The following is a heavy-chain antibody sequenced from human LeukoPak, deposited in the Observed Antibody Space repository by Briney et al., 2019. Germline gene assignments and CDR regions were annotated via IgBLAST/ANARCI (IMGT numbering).Heavy chain of an antibody. CDR1: GYTFTGYG. Sequence: GASVKVSCKASGYTFTGYGISWVRQAPGQGLEWMGWISAYNGNTNYAQKLQGRVTMTTDTSTSTAYMELRSLRSDDTAVYYCARIVSSWDGYYFDYWGQGTLVTVSS. V-gene: IGHV1-18*01. CDR3: ARIVSSWDGYYFDY. CDR2: ISAYNGNT. D-gene: IGHD6-13*01. J-gene: IGHJ4*02.